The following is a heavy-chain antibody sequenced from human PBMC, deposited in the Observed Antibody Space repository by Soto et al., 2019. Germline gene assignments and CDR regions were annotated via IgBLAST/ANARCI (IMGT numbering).Heavy chain of an antibody. V-gene: IGHV3-21*02. J-gene: IGHJ1*01. Sequence: EVKLVESGGGLVSPGGSLRLSCAASGFTFSAFSMNWIRQAPGKGLEWVSSISSGSRYIYYADSVKGRFTTSRDDAKNSPYLQMNGLRAEDTAVYYCARDQPADDGFWSGYLNPGYCCHWGQGTLVTVSS. D-gene: IGHD3-3*01. CDR2: ISSGSRYI. CDR1: GFTFSAFS. CDR3: ARDQPADDGFWSGYLNPGYCCH.